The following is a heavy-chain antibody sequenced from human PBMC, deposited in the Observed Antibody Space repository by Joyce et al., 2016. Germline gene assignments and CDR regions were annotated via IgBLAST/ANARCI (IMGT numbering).Heavy chain of an antibody. CDR3: ARDGPKTTWDPGYYFDF. V-gene: IGHV3-30*04. CDR2: ISYDGKHT. Sequence: QVKLVESGGGVVQPGRSLRLSCAASGFTFSGPSLHGGRAGPGKGLDWGDIISYDGKHTYYGDSMKSRFTISRDNSKNTVYLQVDSLRTEETAVYYCARDGPKTTWDPGYYFDFWGQGTLVTVSS. CDR1: GFTFSGPS. D-gene: IGHD1-14*01. J-gene: IGHJ4*02.